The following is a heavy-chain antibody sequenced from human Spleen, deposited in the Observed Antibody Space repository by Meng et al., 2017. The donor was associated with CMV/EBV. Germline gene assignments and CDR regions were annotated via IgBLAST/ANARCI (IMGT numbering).Heavy chain of an antibody. CDR1: GYTFTSYG. CDR2: ISAYNGNT. J-gene: IGHJ4*02. D-gene: IGHD3-9*01. V-gene: IGHV1-18*01. CDR3: VRSLRYFDFFDY. Sequence: ASVKVSCKASGYTFTSYGISWMRQAPGQGLEWMGWISAYNGNTNYAQNLQGRVTMTTDTSTSTAYMELRSLRSDDTAVYYCVRSLRYFDFFDYWGQGTRVTVSS.